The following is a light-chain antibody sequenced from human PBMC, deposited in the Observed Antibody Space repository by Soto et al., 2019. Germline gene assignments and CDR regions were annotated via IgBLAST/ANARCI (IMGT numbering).Light chain of an antibody. Sequence: QSVLTLPPSVSGSAGQAVAISCTGTCSDVGSYNRVSWYQQPPGTAPKLMIYDVSDRPSGVPDRFSGSKSGNTASLTISGLQAEDEADYYCSSYTSSSTYVFGTGTKVTVL. J-gene: IGLJ1*01. V-gene: IGLV2-18*02. CDR1: CSDVGSYNR. CDR3: SSYTSSSTYV. CDR2: DVS.